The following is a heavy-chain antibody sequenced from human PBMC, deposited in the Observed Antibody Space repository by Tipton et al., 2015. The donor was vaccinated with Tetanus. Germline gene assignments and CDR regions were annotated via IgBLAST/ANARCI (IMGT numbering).Heavy chain of an antibody. D-gene: IGHD2-8*01. CDR1: GDSLKNYY. V-gene: IGHV4-59*01. J-gene: IGHJ4*02. CDR3: ARGLIDDFLGSRIYFDS. Sequence: TLSLTCTVTGDSLKNYYWSWIRQPPGKALEWIGDIFYSGNSISNPSFRSRVTMSVDTSRTLFSLTLIAVTAADTAVYFCARGLIDDFLGSRIYFDSWGPGTLVTVSS. CDR2: IFYSGNS.